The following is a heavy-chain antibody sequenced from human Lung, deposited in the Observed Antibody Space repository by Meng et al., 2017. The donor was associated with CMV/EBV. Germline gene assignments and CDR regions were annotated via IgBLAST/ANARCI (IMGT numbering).Heavy chain of an antibody. D-gene: IGHD2-15*01. CDR3: ARDGGALYYFDY. J-gene: IGHJ4*02. CDR2: INPNSGGT. V-gene: IGHV1-2*02. CDR1: GYTFNGYY. Sequence: SXXVSXXASGYTFNGYYMHWVRQAPGQGLEWMGWINPNSGGTNYAQKFQFRVTMTRDTSISKAYMELSRLRSDDAAVYYCARDGGALYYFDYWGQGTMVTVSS.